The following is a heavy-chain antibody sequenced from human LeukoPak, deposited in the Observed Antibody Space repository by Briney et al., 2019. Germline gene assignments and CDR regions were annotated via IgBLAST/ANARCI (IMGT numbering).Heavy chain of an antibody. CDR1: GYTFTASH. J-gene: IGHJ4*02. V-gene: IGHV1-2*02. CDR2: INPNSGGT. Sequence: ASVKASSKASGYTFTASHMHWVRQVPGQGLEWMGWINPNSGGTNYAQKFQGRVTMTRDTYINTAYMELSRLRSDDTAVYYCARPLTVAATVYGYWGQGTLVTVSS. D-gene: IGHD5/OR15-5a*01. CDR3: ARPLTVAATVYGY.